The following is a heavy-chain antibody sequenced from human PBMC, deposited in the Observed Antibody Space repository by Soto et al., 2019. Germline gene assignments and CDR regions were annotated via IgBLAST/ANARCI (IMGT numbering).Heavy chain of an antibody. D-gene: IGHD2-2*02. CDR3: ARGYNSFDK. CDR1: GFTFSDYY. Sequence: PGGSLRLSCAVSGFTFSDYYIDWVRQAPGKGLEWVGRSRNKANSYTTEYAASVKGRFTISRDDSNNSLYLQMNSLKTEDTAVYYCARGYNSFDKWGQGTLVTVSS. CDR2: SRNKANSYTT. J-gene: IGHJ4*02. V-gene: IGHV3-72*01.